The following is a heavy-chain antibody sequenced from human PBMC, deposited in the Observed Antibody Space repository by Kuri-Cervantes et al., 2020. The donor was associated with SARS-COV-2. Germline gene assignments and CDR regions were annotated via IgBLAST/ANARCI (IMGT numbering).Heavy chain of an antibody. J-gene: IGHJ6*02. CDR3: ATGMVRGVIQSYYYGMDV. Sequence: ASVKVSCKASGYSFISSGISWVRQAPGQGLEWMGWVNPYNGDTNYAQNFQGRVTMTTDTSTTTAYMELRSLRSDDTAVYYCATGMVRGVIQSYYYGMDVWGQGTTVTVSS. D-gene: IGHD3-10*01. CDR2: VNPYNGDT. V-gene: IGHV1-18*01. CDR1: GYSFISSG.